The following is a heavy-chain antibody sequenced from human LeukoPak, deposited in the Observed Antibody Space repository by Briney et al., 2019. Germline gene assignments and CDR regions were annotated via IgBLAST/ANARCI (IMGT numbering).Heavy chain of an antibody. CDR3: ARDRGAVAGKYYFDY. Sequence: SETLSLTCNVSGGSISSYYWSWIRQPPGQGLEWIGYIYYSGSTNYNPSLKSRVTISVDTSKNQFSLKLSSVTAADTAVYYCARDRGAVAGKYYFDYWGQGTLVTVSS. V-gene: IGHV4-59*01. CDR1: GGSISSYY. J-gene: IGHJ4*02. D-gene: IGHD6-19*01. CDR2: IYYSGST.